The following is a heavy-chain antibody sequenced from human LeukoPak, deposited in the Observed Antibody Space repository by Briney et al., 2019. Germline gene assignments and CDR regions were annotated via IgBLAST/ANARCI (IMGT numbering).Heavy chain of an antibody. Sequence: SLRLSCTASGFTFGDYAMSWVRQAPGKGLEWVGFIRSKAYGGTTEYAASVKGRFTISRDDSKSIAYLQMNSLKTEDTAVYYCTRAYDFWSGYPLARSFDYWGQGTLVTVSS. CDR2: IRSKAYGGTT. V-gene: IGHV3-49*04. D-gene: IGHD3-3*01. CDR1: GFTFGDYA. J-gene: IGHJ4*02. CDR3: TRAYDFWSGYPLARSFDY.